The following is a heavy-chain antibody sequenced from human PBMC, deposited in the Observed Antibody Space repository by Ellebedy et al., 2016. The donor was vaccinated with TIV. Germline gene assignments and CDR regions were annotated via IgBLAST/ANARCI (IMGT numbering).Heavy chain of an antibody. Sequence: GESLKISCAASGFTFSNYWMSWVRQAPGKGLEWVANIKQDGSEKYYVDSVKGRFSISRDNAKNSLYVQMNSLRDEDTAVYYCARDQWLGGAYYFDSWGQGTLVTVSS. CDR2: IKQDGSEK. V-gene: IGHV3-7*01. D-gene: IGHD6-19*01. J-gene: IGHJ4*02. CDR1: GFTFSNYW. CDR3: ARDQWLGGAYYFDS.